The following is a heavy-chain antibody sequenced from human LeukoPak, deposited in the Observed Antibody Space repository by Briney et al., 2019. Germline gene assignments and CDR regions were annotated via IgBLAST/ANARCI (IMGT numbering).Heavy chain of an antibody. CDR3: ARHAGLRFLEWLLPTDY. Sequence: GGSLRLSCAASGFTFSSYSMNWVRQAPGKGLEWVSSISSSSSYIYYADLVKGRFTISRDSAKNSLYLQMNSLRAEDTAVYYCARHAGLRFLEWLLPTDYWGQGTLVTVSS. CDR1: GFTFSSYS. V-gene: IGHV3-21*01. J-gene: IGHJ4*02. CDR2: ISSSSSYI. D-gene: IGHD3-3*01.